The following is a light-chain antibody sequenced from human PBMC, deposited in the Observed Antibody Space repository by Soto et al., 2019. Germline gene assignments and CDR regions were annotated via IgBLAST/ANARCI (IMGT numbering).Light chain of an antibody. Sequence: EIVLTQSPGTLSLSPGESATLSCRASQSVSSSYLAWYQQKPGQAPRLLIYGVSNRATGIPDRFSGSGSGTDFILTISRLEPEDFALYYCGQFVSSPPRTFGQGTKVDI. J-gene: IGKJ1*01. CDR2: GVS. V-gene: IGKV3-20*01. CDR3: GQFVSSPPRT. CDR1: QSVSSSY.